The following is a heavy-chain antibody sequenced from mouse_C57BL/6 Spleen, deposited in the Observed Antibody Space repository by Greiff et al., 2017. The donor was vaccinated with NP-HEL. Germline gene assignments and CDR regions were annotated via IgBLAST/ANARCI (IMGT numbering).Heavy chain of an antibody. CDR3: ARRDYYGSTPYFDY. CDR1: GFTFSSYG. J-gene: IGHJ2*01. Sequence: EVMLVESGGDLVKPGGSLKLSCAASGFTFSSYGMSWVRQTPDKRLEWVATISSGGSYTYYPDSVKGRFTISRDNAKNTLYLQMSSLKSEDTAMYYCARRDYYGSTPYFDYWGQGTTLTVSS. CDR2: ISSGGSYT. D-gene: IGHD1-1*01. V-gene: IGHV5-6*02.